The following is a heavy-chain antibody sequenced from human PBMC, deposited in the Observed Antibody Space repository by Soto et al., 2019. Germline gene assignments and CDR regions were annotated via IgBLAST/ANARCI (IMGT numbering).Heavy chain of an antibody. D-gene: IGHD3-22*01. CDR1: GFTFDDYA. J-gene: IGHJ4*02. V-gene: IGHV3-9*01. Sequence: EVQLVESGGGLGQPGRSLRLSCAASGFTFDDYAMHWVRQAPGKGLEWVTGISWNSDTLGYADSVKGRFTISRDNAKNSLYLQMSSLRPEDTAFYYCARGLYYYTTSGYPHYWGQGTLVTVSS. CDR3: ARGLYYYTTSGYPHY. CDR2: ISWNSDTL.